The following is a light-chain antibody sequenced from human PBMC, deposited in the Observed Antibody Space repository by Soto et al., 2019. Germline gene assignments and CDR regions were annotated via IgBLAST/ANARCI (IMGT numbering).Light chain of an antibody. V-gene: IGKV3-20*01. CDR1: PSVSNNY. CDR3: QQYGSSLLT. CDR2: GAS. J-gene: IGKJ4*01. Sequence: VMTQSPDTLSASPGERVSLPCRASPSVSNNYLAWYQEKPGQGPRLLIYGASTRATGIPDRFSGSGSGTDFTLTISRLEPEDFAVYYCQQYGSSLLTFGGGTKVDIK.